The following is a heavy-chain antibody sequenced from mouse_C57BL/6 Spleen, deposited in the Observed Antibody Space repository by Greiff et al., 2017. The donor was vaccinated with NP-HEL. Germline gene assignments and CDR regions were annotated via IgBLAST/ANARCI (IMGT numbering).Heavy chain of an antibody. CDR1: GYTFTDYE. CDR2: IDPETGGT. CDR3: TRKPYYYGSSYGYFDY. D-gene: IGHD1-1*01. V-gene: IGHV1-15*01. J-gene: IGHJ2*01. Sequence: QVQLQQSGAELVRPGASVTLSCKASGYTFTDYEMHWVKQTPVHGLEWIGAIDPETGGTAYNQKFKGKAILTADKSSSTAYMELRSLTSEDSAVYYCTRKPYYYGSSYGYFDYWGQGTTLTVSS.